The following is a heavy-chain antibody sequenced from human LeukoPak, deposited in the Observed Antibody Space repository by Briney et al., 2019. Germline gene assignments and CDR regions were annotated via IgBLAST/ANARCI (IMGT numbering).Heavy chain of an antibody. CDR3: ARYDSSGRTFDF. V-gene: IGHV4-59*01. CDR1: GGSISSYY. CDR2: FSNSGNT. D-gene: IGHD3-22*01. J-gene: IGHJ4*02. Sequence: SETLSLTCTVSGGSISSYYWSWIRQPLGKGLEWIGYFSNSGNTNYNPSLKSRVTISRDTSKNQFSLKLSSVTAADTAVYFCARYDSSGRTFDFWGQGTLVTVSS.